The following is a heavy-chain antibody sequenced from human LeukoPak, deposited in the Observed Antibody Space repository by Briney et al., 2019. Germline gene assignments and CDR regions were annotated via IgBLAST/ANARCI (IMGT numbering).Heavy chain of an antibody. V-gene: IGHV1-24*01. CDR2: FDPEDGET. J-gene: IGHJ4*02. D-gene: IGHD6-13*01. CDR3: ARDWSTTGSWYNDNEDY. Sequence: GASVKVSCKVSGYTLTELSMHWVRQAPGKGLEWMGGFDPEDGETIYAQKFQGRVTMTRDTSTSTVYMELSSLRSEDTAVYYCARDWSTTGSWYNDNEDYWGQGTLVTVSS. CDR1: GYTLTELS.